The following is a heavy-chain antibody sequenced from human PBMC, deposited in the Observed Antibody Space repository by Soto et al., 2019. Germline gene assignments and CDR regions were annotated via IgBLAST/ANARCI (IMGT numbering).Heavy chain of an antibody. CDR3: AKDSGARSEYFQD. CDR2: ITPLKGDT. V-gene: IGHV1-18*01. D-gene: IGHD4-17*01. CDR1: GYTFTSYG. Sequence: QVLLVQSGAEVKRPGASVKVSCKASGYTFTSYGISWVRQAPGQGLEWMGWITPLKGDTHHSPKFQDRIIMTTDTSTSTAYFEMRGLTSDDTAVYYCAKDSGARSEYFQDWGQGTLVSVSS. J-gene: IGHJ1*01.